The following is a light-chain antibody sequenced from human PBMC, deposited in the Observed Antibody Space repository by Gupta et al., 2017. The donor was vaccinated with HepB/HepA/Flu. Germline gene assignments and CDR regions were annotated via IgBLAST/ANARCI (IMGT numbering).Light chain of an antibody. CDR2: VNDDGSH. CDR3: QTWVDTGIYVA. CDR1: SGYSNYA. J-gene: IGLJ2*01. Sequence: QLALTQSPSASASLGASVKLTCTLSSGYSNYAIAWHQHQAEKGPRFLMKVNDDGSHNKGDGIPDRFSGSGSGTERYLTISSLQSEDEADYYCQTWVDTGIYVAFGGGTKLTVL. V-gene: IGLV4-69*01.